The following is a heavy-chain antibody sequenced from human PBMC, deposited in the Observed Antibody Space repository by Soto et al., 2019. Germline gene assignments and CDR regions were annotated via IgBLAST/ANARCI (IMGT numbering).Heavy chain of an antibody. CDR1: GFSVSTNF. D-gene: IGHD2-21*01. Sequence: EEQLVESGGGLVRPGGSLRLSCAVSGFSVSTNFMNWVRQAPGKEPQWVAVLYPGPGTYYADSVKGRFIISRDGSTNTLFLHLTNMRAEDTAVYYCARQCGGDCSNAFPLWGQGTMVTVSS. CDR2: LYPGPGT. CDR3: ARQCGGDCSNAFPL. J-gene: IGHJ3*01. V-gene: IGHV3-66*04.